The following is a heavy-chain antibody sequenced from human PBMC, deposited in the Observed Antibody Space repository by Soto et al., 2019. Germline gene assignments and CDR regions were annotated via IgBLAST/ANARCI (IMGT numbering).Heavy chain of an antibody. CDR1: GFTFSNAW. D-gene: IGHD1-26*01. Sequence: GGSLRLSCAASGFTFSNAWMSWVRQAPGKGLEWVGRIKSKTDGGTTDYAKPVKGRFTISRDDSKNTLYLQMNSLKTEDTAGYYCTTDLWPYSGSYFDDGGQGTLVTVSS. CDR3: TTDLWPYSGSYFDD. V-gene: IGHV3-15*01. CDR2: IKSKTDGGTT. J-gene: IGHJ4*02.